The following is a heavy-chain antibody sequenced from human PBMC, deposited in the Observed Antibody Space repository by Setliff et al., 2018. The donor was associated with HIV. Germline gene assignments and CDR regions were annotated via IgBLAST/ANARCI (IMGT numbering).Heavy chain of an antibody. Sequence: TSETLSLTCTVSGASISSSSYHWGWIRQSPGKGLEWIGYVYYSGSTSYSPSLRGRVTMSVDPSKNQFSLRVTSVTAADTALYFCARATGPTYYFDYWGQGTLVTVSS. CDR2: VYYSGST. CDR3: ARATGPTYYFDY. J-gene: IGHJ4*02. CDR1: GASISSSSYH. V-gene: IGHV4-61*05.